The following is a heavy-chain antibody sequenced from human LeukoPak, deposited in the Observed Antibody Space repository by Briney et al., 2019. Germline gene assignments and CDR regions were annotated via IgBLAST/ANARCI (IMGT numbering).Heavy chain of an antibody. Sequence: SQTLSLTSAISGYTVSTDTAAWNWIRQSPSRGLEWLGKTYYRSKWFNDYALSVKSRIIINTDTSRNQFSLQLDSVTPEDTAVYYCARGPDIGGYFREIPHWYFDLWGRGTLVTVSS. D-gene: IGHD2-15*01. CDR2: TYYRSKWFN. CDR1: GYTVSTDTAA. V-gene: IGHV6-1*01. CDR3: ARGPDIGGYFREIPHWYFDL. J-gene: IGHJ2*01.